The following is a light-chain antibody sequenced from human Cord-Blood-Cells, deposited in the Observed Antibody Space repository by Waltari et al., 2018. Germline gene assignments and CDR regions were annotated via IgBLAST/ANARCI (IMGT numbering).Light chain of an antibody. V-gene: IGLV2-14*01. J-gene: IGLJ3*02. CDR1: SSDVGGYNY. CDR3: SSYTSSSTWV. CDR2: DVS. Sequence: QSALTQPASVSGSPGQSITISCTGTSSDVGGYNYVSWYQQHPGKAPKLMIYDVSKRPSWVYIRFSGSKSGNTASLTISGLQAEYEADYYCSSYTSSSTWVFGGGTKLTVL.